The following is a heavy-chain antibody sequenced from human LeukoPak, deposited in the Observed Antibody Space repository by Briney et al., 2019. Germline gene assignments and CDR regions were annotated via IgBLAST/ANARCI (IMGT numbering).Heavy chain of an antibody. CDR2: INSDGSGT. J-gene: IGHJ4*02. Sequence: PGVSLRLSCAASGFTFSNYWMHWVRQVPGKGLVWISPINSDGSGTKYADSVKGRFTISRDNAKNTLYLQMNSLRAEDTAVYYCARGGYTSSWYTDYWGQGTLVTVSS. CDR1: GFTFSNYW. D-gene: IGHD6-13*01. V-gene: IGHV3-74*03. CDR3: ARGGYTSSWYTDY.